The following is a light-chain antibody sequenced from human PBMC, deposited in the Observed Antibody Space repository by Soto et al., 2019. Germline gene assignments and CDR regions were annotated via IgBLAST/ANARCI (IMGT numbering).Light chain of an antibody. Sequence: PGQRATLSCRASQSVRNNYLAWYQQKPGQTPRLLIYGASSRATGIPDRFGGSGSGTDFTLTISRLEPEDSAVYYCQQYTSPLTFGGGTKVDIK. CDR2: GAS. CDR1: QSVRNNY. CDR3: QQYTSPLT. J-gene: IGKJ4*01. V-gene: IGKV3-20*01.